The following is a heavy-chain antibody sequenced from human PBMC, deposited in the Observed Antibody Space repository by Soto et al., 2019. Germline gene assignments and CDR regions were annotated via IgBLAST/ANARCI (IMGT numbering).Heavy chain of an antibody. CDR3: ARDATYRDSSFYYEVFDI. CDR1: GFTFSYYW. CDR2: IRRDGGEA. Sequence: DVQLMESGGCLVQPGGSLRLSCAASGFTFSYYWMTWVRQAPGKGLEWVANIRRDGGEAHYVDSVKGRFSVSRDNDKESLYRQMKSLRIEDTAVYYCARDATYRDSSFYYEVFDIWGQGTMVTVSS. D-gene: IGHD3-22*01. V-gene: IGHV3-7*05. J-gene: IGHJ3*02.